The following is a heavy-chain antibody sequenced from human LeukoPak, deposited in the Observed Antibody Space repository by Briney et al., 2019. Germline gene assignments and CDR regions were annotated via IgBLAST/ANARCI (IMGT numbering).Heavy chain of an antibody. CDR3: ATYYDFWSGYYTYYFDY. Sequence: ASVKVSCKASGGTFSSYAISWVRQAPGQGLEWMGRINPNSGGTNYAQKFQGRVTMTRDTSISTAYMELGRLRSDDTAVYYCATYYDFWSGYYTYYFDYWGQGTLVTVSS. J-gene: IGHJ4*02. D-gene: IGHD3-3*01. CDR1: GGTFSSYA. CDR2: INPNSGGT. V-gene: IGHV1-2*06.